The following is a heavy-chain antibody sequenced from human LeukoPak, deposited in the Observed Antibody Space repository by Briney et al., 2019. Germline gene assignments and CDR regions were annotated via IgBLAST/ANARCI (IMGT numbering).Heavy chain of an antibody. CDR1: GFTFSSYE. Sequence: GGSLRLSCAASGFTFSSYEMNWVRQAPGKGLEWVSYISSSGSTIYYADSVKGRFTISRDNAKNSLYLQMNSLRAEDTAVYYCARIMVRGAPYFDYWGQGTLVTVSS. J-gene: IGHJ4*02. D-gene: IGHD3-10*01. V-gene: IGHV3-48*03. CDR2: ISSSGSTI. CDR3: ARIMVRGAPYFDY.